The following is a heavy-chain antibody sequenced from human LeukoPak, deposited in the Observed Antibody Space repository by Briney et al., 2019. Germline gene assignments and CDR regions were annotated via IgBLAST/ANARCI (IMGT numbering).Heavy chain of an antibody. D-gene: IGHD2-21*02. CDR3: VRDGMVTEPINY. CDR2: IRYDGKTE. V-gene: IGHV3-30*02. Sequence: GGSLSLSCVVTGFIFSNYGMHWVRQAQGKGMEWVAFIRYDGKTEHYADSVKGRLTVSRDTSKNTLYLQVNSLRVEDTAVYYCVRDGMVTEPINYWGQGTLVTVSS. J-gene: IGHJ4*02. CDR1: GFIFSNYG.